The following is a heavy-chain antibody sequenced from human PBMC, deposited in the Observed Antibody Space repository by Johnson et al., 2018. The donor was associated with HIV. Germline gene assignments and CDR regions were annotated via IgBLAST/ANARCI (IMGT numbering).Heavy chain of an antibody. CDR3: RATIPHDAFDI. V-gene: IGHV3-53*01. CDR2: INWNGVRT. CDR1: GFTVSSNY. Sequence: VQLVESGGGLIQPGGSLRLSCAASGFTVSSNYMNWVRQAPGKGLEWVSGINWNGVRTGYADSVTGRFTISRDNSNNHRYLQMGSLRAEDSAVYYTRATIPHDAFDIWGQGTMVTVSS. D-gene: IGHD5-12*01. J-gene: IGHJ3*02.